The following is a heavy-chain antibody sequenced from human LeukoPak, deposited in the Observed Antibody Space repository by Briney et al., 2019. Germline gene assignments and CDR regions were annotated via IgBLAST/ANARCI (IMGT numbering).Heavy chain of an antibody. CDR2: ISYDGGNK. CDR3: ARDRDWGCSYCSY. J-gene: IGHJ4*02. V-gene: IGHV3-30*03. CDR1: GFTFSNYG. Sequence: PGGSLRLSCAGSGFTFSNYGMHWVRQTPGKGLEWVAVISYDGGNKYCADSVKGRFTISRDNSKNTLYLQMNSLRAEDTAVYYCARDRDWGCSYCSYWGQGTLVTVSS. D-gene: IGHD7-27*01.